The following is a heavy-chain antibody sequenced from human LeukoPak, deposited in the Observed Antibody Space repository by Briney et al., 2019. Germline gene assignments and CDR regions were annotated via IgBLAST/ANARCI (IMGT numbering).Heavy chain of an antibody. CDR3: ARDPGSGRTLDD. Sequence: SETLSLTCSVSAVSISSYYWSWLRQPPGQELVWIGYIYYSGSTNYNPSLKSRVTISVDTSKNQFSLKLSSVTAADTAVYCCARDPGSGRTLDDWGRGTLVTVS. CDR1: AVSISSYY. CDR2: IYYSGST. V-gene: IGHV4-59*01. D-gene: IGHD3-10*01. J-gene: IGHJ4*02.